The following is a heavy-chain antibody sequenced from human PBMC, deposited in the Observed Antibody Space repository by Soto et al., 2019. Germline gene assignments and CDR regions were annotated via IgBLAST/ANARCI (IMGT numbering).Heavy chain of an antibody. V-gene: IGHV3-74*01. J-gene: IGHJ6*03. CDR2: INSDGSST. Sequence: GGSLRLSCAASGFTFSSYWMHWVRQAPGKGLVWVSRINSDGSSTSYADSVKGRFTISRDNAKNTLYLQMNSLRAEDTAVYYCASGWYCSSTSCYDYYYYMDVWGKGTTVTVSS. D-gene: IGHD2-2*01. CDR3: ASGWYCSSTSCYDYYYYMDV. CDR1: GFTFSSYW.